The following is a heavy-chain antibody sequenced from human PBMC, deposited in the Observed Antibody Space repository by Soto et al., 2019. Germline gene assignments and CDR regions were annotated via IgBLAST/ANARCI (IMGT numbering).Heavy chain of an antibody. CDR2: IYPGDSDT. V-gene: IGHV5-51*01. CDR1: GYSFTSYW. Sequence: GESLKISCKGSGYSFTSYWIGWVRQMPGKGLEWMGIIYPGDSDTRYSPSFQGQVTISADKSISTAYLQWSSLKASDTAMYYCARRGYDYYDSSGYFDYWGQGTLVTVSS. D-gene: IGHD3-22*01. CDR3: ARRGYDYYDSSGYFDY. J-gene: IGHJ4*02.